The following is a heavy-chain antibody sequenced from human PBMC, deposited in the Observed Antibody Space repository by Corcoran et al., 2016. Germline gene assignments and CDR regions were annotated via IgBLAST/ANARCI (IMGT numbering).Heavy chain of an antibody. V-gene: IGHV1-69*01. CDR1: GGTFSSYA. CDR2: IIPIFGTA. CDR3: ARETVTSGYERYYYYGMDV. J-gene: IGHJ6*02. D-gene: IGHD5-12*01. Sequence: QVQLVQSGAEVKKPGSSVKVSCKASGGTFSSYAISWVRQAPGQGLEWMGGIIPIFGTANYARKFQGRVTITADESTSTAYMELSSLRSEDTAVYYCARETVTSGYERYYYYGMDVWGQGTTVTVSS.